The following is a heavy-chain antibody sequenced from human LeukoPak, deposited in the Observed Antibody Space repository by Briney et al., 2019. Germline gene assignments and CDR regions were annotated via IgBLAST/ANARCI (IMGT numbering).Heavy chain of an antibody. CDR1: GYIFTGYK. J-gene: IGHJ4*02. CDR3: ARGRGSYSLDY. V-gene: IGHV1-3*01. D-gene: IGHD1-26*01. Sequence: ASVKVSCKASGYIFTGYKLHWVRQAPGQRPEWMGWINENNDEIKYSEKVQDRVTITRDTSASTAYVALNRLRAEDTAMYYCARGRGSYSLDYWGLGTLVTVSS. CDR2: INENNDEI.